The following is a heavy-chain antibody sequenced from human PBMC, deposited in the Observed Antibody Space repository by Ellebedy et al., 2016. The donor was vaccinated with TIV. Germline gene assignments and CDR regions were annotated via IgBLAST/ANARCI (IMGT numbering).Heavy chain of an antibody. CDR3: GRERWGLGDY. V-gene: IGHV3-33*08. J-gene: IGHJ4*02. CDR2: IWYDGTKK. D-gene: IGHD7-27*01. Sequence: GESLKISCAASGFTFSIYGMQWVRQAPGKGLEWVAVIWYDGTKKFYAESVKGRFTISRGNAENTLYLQMDSPRVEDTAVYYCGRERWGLGDYWGQGTLVTVSS. CDR1: GFTFSIYG.